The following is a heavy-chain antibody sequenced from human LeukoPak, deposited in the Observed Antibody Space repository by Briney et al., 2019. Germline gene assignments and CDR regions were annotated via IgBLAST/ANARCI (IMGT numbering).Heavy chain of an antibody. CDR3: ARESSLTARAFDI. Sequence: SETLSLTCTVSGGSISSSSYYWGWIRQPPGKGLEWIGSIYYSGSTYYNPSLKSRVTISVDTSKSQFSLKLSSVTAADTAVYYCARESSLTARAFDIWGQGTMVTVSS. J-gene: IGHJ3*02. D-gene: IGHD1-14*01. CDR2: IYYSGST. CDR1: GGSISSSSYY. V-gene: IGHV4-39*07.